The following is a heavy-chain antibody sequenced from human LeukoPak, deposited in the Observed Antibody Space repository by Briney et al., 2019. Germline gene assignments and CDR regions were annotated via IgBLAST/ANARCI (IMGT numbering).Heavy chain of an antibody. J-gene: IGHJ5*02. D-gene: IGHD5-18*01. CDR3: ARGGQLNWFDP. V-gene: IGHV4-59*01. CDR1: GDSISSSY. Sequence: SETLSLTCTVSGDSISSSYWSWIRQPPGKGLEWIGYISYSGSTSSNPSLRSRVTISVDTSKNQFSLRLTSVTAADTAMYYCARGGQLNWFDPCGEGALVTVSS. CDR2: ISYSGST.